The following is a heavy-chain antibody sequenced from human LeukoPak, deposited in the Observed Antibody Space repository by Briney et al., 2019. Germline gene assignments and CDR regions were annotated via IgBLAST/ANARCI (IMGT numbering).Heavy chain of an antibody. J-gene: IGHJ4*02. CDR3: ARSTGWLNGH. CDR1: GDSVSSTDAA. CDR2: TCYRSKWYS. D-gene: IGHD2-8*02. V-gene: IGHV6-1*01. Sequence: SQTLSLTCAISGDSVSSTDAAWNWIRQSPSRGLEWLGRTCYRSKWYSDYAVSVKGRITINPDTSKNQFSLHLKSVTPEDSAVYYCARSTGWLNGHWGQGALVTVSS.